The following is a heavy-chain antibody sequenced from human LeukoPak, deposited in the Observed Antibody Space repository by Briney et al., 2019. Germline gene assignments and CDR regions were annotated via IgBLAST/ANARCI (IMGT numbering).Heavy chain of an antibody. Sequence: SETLSLTCTVSGGSIRSSYYYWGWIRQHPGKGLEWIGYIYYSGSTYYNPSLKSRVAISVDTSKNQFSLTLSSVTAADTAVYYCARVGYNNYFIDYWGQGTLVTVSS. CDR2: IYYSGST. V-gene: IGHV4-31*03. J-gene: IGHJ4*02. CDR1: GGSIRSSYYY. D-gene: IGHD4-11*01. CDR3: ARVGYNNYFIDY.